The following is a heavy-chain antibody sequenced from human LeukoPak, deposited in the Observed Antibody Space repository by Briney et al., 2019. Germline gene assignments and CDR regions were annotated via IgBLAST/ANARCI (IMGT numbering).Heavy chain of an antibody. Sequence: GGSLRLSCAASGFTFSSYEMNWVRQAPGKGLEWVSYISSSGSTIYYADSVKGRFTISRDNAKNTLYLQMNSLRAEDTAVYYCAREFSGDYDILTGYYEGNAFDYWGQGTLVTVSS. CDR2: ISSSGSTI. J-gene: IGHJ4*02. CDR3: AREFSGDYDILTGYYEGNAFDY. D-gene: IGHD3-9*01. CDR1: GFTFSSYE. V-gene: IGHV3-48*03.